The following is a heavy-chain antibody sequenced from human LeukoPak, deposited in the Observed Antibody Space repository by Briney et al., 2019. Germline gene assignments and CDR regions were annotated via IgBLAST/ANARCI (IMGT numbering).Heavy chain of an antibody. J-gene: IGHJ4*02. CDR1: GGSISSYY. V-gene: IGHV4-39*07. CDR3: ARGTLWSGYRLDY. Sequence: SETLSLTCTVSGGSISSYYWGWIRQPPGKGLEWIGSIYYSGSTYYNPSLKSRVTISVDTSKNQFSLKLSSVTAADTAVYYCARGTLWSGYRLDYWGQGTLVTVSS. CDR2: IYYSGST. D-gene: IGHD3-3*01.